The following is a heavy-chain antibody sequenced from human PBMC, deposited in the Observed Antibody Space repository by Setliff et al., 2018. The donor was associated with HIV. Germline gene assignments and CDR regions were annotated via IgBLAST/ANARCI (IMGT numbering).Heavy chain of an antibody. CDR2: INPDSGAT. J-gene: IGHJ1*01. CDR3: TRVPGWNDH. CDR1: GYTFTAYY. D-gene: IGHD1-1*01. Sequence: ASVKVSCKSSGYTFTAYYIHWVRQARGQGLEWMGWINPDSGATKYAEKFEGRVSLTRDTSINTVYMELSSLRSDDTAVYFCTRVPGWNDHWCQGTQVTVSS. V-gene: IGHV1-2*02.